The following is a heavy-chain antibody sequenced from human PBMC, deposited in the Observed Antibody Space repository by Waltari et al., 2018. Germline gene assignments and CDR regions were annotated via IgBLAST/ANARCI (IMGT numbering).Heavy chain of an antibody. D-gene: IGHD6-6*01. Sequence: QVQLVQSGAEVKKPGASVRVSCKASGYTFTSYDINWVRQATGQGLEWMGWMNPNSGDTGYAQKFQGRLTMTRNTSISTAYTELSSLRSEDTAVYYCARVSSIAARRGYYWGQGTLVTVSS. CDR2: MNPNSGDT. CDR1: GYTFTSYD. CDR3: ARVSSIAARRGYY. V-gene: IGHV1-8*01. J-gene: IGHJ4*02.